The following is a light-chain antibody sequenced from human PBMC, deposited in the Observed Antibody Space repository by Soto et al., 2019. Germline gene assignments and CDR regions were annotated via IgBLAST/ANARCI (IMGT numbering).Light chain of an antibody. CDR3: QQYNNWPPK. J-gene: IGKJ1*01. Sequence: EIVMTQSPVTLSVSPGERATLSCRASQSVSSNLAWYQQKPGQAPRLLIYGASTRATGIPASFSGSGSGTEFTLTISSLQSEDFAVYYCQQYNNWPPKFGQGTKVEIK. V-gene: IGKV3-15*01. CDR2: GAS. CDR1: QSVSSN.